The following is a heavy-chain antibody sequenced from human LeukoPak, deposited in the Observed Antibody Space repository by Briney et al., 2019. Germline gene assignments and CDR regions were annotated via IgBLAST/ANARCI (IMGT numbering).Heavy chain of an antibody. Sequence: GGSLRLSCAASGFTFSSYAMHWVRQAPGKGLEWVAIISYDGSNKYYADSVKGRFTISRDNSKNTLYLQMNSLRAEDTAVYYCAELGITMIGGVWGKGTTVTISS. V-gene: IGHV3-30*04. CDR3: AELGITMIGGV. J-gene: IGHJ6*04. CDR2: ISYDGSNK. D-gene: IGHD3-10*02. CDR1: GFTFSSYA.